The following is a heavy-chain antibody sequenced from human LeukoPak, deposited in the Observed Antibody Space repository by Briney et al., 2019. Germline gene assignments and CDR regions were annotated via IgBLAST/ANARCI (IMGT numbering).Heavy chain of an antibody. CDR3: ARAPYSYGSGSYYMY. D-gene: IGHD3-10*01. J-gene: IGHJ4*02. Sequence: ASVKVSCKASGGTFSSYAISWVRQAPGQGLEWMGGIIPIFGTANYAQKFQGRVTITADESTSTAYMELSSLRSEDTAVYYCARAPYSYGSGSYYMYWGQGTLVTVSS. CDR1: GGTFSSYA. V-gene: IGHV1-69*13. CDR2: IIPIFGTA.